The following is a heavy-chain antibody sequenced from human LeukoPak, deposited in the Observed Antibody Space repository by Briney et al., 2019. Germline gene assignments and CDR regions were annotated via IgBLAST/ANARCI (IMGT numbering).Heavy chain of an antibody. D-gene: IGHD3-22*01. CDR2: INHSGST. Sequence: SETLSLTCAVYGVSFSGYYWSWIRQPPGKGLEWIGEINHSGSTNYNPSLKSRVTISVDTSKNQFSLKLSSVTAADTAVYYCARRLPYYYDSSGSANFDYWGQGTLVTVSS. CDR3: ARRLPYYYDSSGSANFDY. V-gene: IGHV4-34*01. J-gene: IGHJ4*02. CDR1: GVSFSGYY.